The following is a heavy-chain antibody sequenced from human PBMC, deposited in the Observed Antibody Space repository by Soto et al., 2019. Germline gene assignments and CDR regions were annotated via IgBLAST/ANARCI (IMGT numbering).Heavy chain of an antibody. CDR2: IYYSGST. CDR3: AGLYGSGSYYKFWFDP. D-gene: IGHD3-10*01. J-gene: IGHJ5*02. V-gene: IGHV4-31*03. Sequence: PAETLSLTCTVSGGAISSGGCYWSCSRQHPGKGLEWIGYIYYSGSTYYNPSLKSRVPISVDTSKNQFSLKLRSVTAADTPVYYCAGLYGSGSYYKFWFDPWGQGTLVTVSS. CDR1: GGAISSGGCY.